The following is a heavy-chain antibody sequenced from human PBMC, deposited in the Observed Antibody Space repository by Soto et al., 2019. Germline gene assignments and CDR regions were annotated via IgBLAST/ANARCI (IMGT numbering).Heavy chain of an antibody. CDR2: IYFSGNT. CDR3: ASRGTTTYCSGGSCYARGFDY. Sequence: SETLSLTCTVSSGSITSSTYYWGWIRQPPEKGLEWFGSIYFSGNTYYNPSLKSRVTISVDTSKNQFSLKLSSVTAADTAVYYCASRGTTTYCSGGSCYARGFDYWGQGALVTVSS. J-gene: IGHJ4*02. D-gene: IGHD2-15*01. CDR1: SGSITSSTYY. V-gene: IGHV4-39*07.